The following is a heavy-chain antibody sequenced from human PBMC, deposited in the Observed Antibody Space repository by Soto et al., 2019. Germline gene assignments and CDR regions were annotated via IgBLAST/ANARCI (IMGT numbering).Heavy chain of an antibody. CDR2: IYHSGST. J-gene: IGHJ6*02. D-gene: IGHD3-9*01. Sequence: PSETLSLTCAVSGGSISSSNWWSWVRQPPGKGLEWIGEIYHSGSTNYNPSLKGRVTISVDKSKNQFSLKLSSVTAADTAVYYCAREPSYYDILTGYYEDYYYGMDVWGQGTTVTVSS. CDR3: AREPSYYDILTGYYEDYYYGMDV. CDR1: GGSISSSNW. V-gene: IGHV4-4*02.